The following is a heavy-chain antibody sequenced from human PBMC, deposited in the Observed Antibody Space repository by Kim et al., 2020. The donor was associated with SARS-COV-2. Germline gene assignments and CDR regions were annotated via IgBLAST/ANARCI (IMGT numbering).Heavy chain of an antibody. CDR1: GYTFTSYA. CDR2: INTNTGNP. D-gene: IGHD3-10*01. J-gene: IGHJ5*02. Sequence: ASVKVSCKASGYTFTSYAMNWVRQAPGQGLEWMGWINTNTGNPTYAQGFTGRFVFSLDTSVSTAYLQISSLKAEDTAVYYCARFWRFGEPNKEIDWFDPWGQGTLVTVSS. CDR3: ARFWRFGEPNKEIDWFDP. V-gene: IGHV7-4-1*02.